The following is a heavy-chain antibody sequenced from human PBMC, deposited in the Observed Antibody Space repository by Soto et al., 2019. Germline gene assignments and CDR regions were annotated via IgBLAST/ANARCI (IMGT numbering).Heavy chain of an antibody. V-gene: IGHV3-23*01. Sequence: GGSLRLSCAAHGFTINNYALAWVRPPPGKGLEWVSSISSSGATTYYADSAKGRFTISRDNAKNTMYLQMESLRADDRAVYYCARVGSGAFWGLRDPWGQGALVTVSS. CDR1: GFTINNYA. D-gene: IGHD2-15*01. CDR2: ISSSGATT. CDR3: ARVGSGAFWGLRDP. J-gene: IGHJ5*02.